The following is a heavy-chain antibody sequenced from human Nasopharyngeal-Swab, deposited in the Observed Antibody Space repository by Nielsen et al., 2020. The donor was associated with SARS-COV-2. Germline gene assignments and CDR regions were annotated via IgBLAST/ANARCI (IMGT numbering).Heavy chain of an antibody. J-gene: IGHJ4*02. CDR1: GGSISSGDYY. V-gene: IGHV4-31*03. CDR2: VYRLGGT. D-gene: IGHD1-1*01. Sequence: SETLSLTCTVSGGSISSGDYYWSWIRQLPGKGLEWIGYVYRLGGTSYNPSLKSRVTISLDASNNQFSLRLSSVTAADTAMFYCARGTPFDYWGQGILVTVSS. CDR3: ARGTPFDY.